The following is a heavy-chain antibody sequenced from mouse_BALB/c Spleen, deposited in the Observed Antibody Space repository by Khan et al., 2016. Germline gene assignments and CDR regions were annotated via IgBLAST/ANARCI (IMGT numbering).Heavy chain of an antibody. CDR3: ARLRQLGLRDYFDY. V-gene: IGHV1-9*01. CDR2: ILPGSGST. CDR1: GYTFSSYW. Sequence: QVQLQQSGAELMKPGASVKISCKATGYTFSSYWIEWVKQRPGHGLEWIGEILPGSGSTNYNEKFKGKATFTADTSSNTAYMQLSSQTSEDSAVYYCARLRQLGLRDYFDYWGQGTTLTVSS. D-gene: IGHD3-2*01. J-gene: IGHJ2*01.